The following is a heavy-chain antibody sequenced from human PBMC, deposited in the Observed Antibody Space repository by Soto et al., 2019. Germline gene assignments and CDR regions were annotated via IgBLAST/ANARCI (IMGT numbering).Heavy chain of an antibody. CDR1: RASIYTYS. V-gene: IGHV4-4*07. J-gene: IGHJ4*02. CDR2: IYSSGSA. D-gene: IGHD1-26*01. Sequence: SETLSLTCTVSRASIYTYSWTWIRQPAGKGLQWIGHIYSSGSANYSPSLKSRVSMSFDSSKTQIPLKRTSVTAADTAVYYCATIVGANDSWGQGTLVTVSS. CDR3: ATIVGANDS.